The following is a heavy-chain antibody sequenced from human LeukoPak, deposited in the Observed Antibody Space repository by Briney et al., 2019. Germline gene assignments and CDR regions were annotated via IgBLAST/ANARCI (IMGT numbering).Heavy chain of an antibody. Sequence: SETLSLTCTVSGGSMSGYYWSWIRQSPGKGLEWIGYIYKSGSTNYNPSLKSRVTMSLDTSKNQFSLNLNSVAAADTAVYYCARADVQLERRFYYYYMDVWGKGTAVTVSS. CDR3: ARADVQLERRFYYYYMDV. J-gene: IGHJ6*03. V-gene: IGHV4-59*08. D-gene: IGHD1-1*01. CDR1: GGSMSGYY. CDR2: IYKSGST.